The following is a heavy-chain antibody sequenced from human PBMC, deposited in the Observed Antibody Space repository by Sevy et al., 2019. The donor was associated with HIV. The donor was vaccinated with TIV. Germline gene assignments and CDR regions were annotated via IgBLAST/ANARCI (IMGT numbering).Heavy chain of an antibody. D-gene: IGHD4-17*01. V-gene: IGHV3-30*02. Sequence: GGSLRLSCAASGFTFSSYGMHWVRQAPGKGLEWVAFIRYDGSNKYYADSVKGRFIISRDNSKNTLYLQMNSLRAEDTAVYYCAKEFYGDYYYYGMDVWGQGTTVTVSS. J-gene: IGHJ6*02. CDR3: AKEFYGDYYYYGMDV. CDR1: GFTFSSYG. CDR2: IRYDGSNK.